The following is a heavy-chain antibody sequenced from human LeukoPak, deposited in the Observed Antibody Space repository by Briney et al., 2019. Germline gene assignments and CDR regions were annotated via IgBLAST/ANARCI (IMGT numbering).Heavy chain of an antibody. V-gene: IGHV4-31*03. D-gene: IGHD5-12*01. Sequence: ASQTLSLNCTVSGASIRSGGYYWSWIRQHLGKVLECIGYTYYSDSTHYDPSLNTRVIEAVDTSKNQLSLKLRSVTTADQYVSYCARANDIDVAATTFDNWGQGSQISAS. CDR3: ARANDIDVAATTFDN. CDR2: TYYSDST. J-gene: IGHJ4*02. CDR1: GASIRSGGYY.